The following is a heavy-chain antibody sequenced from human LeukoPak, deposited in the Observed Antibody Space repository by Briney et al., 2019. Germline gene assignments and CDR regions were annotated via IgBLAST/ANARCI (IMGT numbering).Heavy chain of an antibody. CDR1: GFTFYDYA. V-gene: IGHV3-9*01. D-gene: IGHD3-16*02. CDR2: ISWNSGSI. J-gene: IGHJ3*02. CDR3: AKGLITFGGVIPDAFDI. Sequence: GRSLRLSCAASGFTFYDYAMPWVRHAPGKGREWGSGISWNSGSIVYADSVKGRFTISRDNAKNSLYLQMNSLRAEDTALYYCAKGLITFGGVIPDAFDIWGQGTMVTVSS.